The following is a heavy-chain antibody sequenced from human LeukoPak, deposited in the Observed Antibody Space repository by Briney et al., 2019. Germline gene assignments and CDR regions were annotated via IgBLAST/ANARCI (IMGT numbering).Heavy chain of an antibody. CDR3: ARDEDSAYGSGSYLS. CDR2: IYYSGST. CDR1: GGSISSSSYY. J-gene: IGHJ5*02. D-gene: IGHD3-10*01. V-gene: IGHV4-39*07. Sequence: PSETPSLTCTVSGGSISSSSYYWGWVRQPPGEGLEWIGSIYYSGSTYYNPSLKSRVTISVDTSKNQFSLKLSSVSAADTAVYYCARDEDSAYGSGSYLSWGQGTLVTVSS.